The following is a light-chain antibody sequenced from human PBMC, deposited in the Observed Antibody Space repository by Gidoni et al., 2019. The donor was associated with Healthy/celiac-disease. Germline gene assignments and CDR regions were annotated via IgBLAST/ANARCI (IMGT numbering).Light chain of an antibody. CDR2: GAS. V-gene: IGKV3-20*01. J-gene: IGKJ5*01. CDR1: HSVSSSY. Sequence: IVLSLSPGTLSLSPGERATLSCRASHSVSSSYLAWYQQKPGQAPRLLIYGASSRATGIPDRFSGSGSGTDFTLTISRLEPEDFAVYYCQQYGSSPATFGQGTRLEIK. CDR3: QQYGSSPAT.